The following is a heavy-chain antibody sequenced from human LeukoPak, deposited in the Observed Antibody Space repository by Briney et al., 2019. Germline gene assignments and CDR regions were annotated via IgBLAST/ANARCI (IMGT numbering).Heavy chain of an antibody. J-gene: IGHJ6*03. Sequence: GGSLRLSCAASGFTFSTYSMNWVRQAPGKGLEWVSFISTSSSYIYYADSVKGRFTISRDNSKNSLYLQMNSLRAEDTAVYYCARCRPSYYYYYMDVWGKGTTVTISS. CDR2: ISTSSSYI. D-gene: IGHD6-6*01. CDR1: GFTFSTYS. V-gene: IGHV3-21*04. CDR3: ARCRPSYYYYYMDV.